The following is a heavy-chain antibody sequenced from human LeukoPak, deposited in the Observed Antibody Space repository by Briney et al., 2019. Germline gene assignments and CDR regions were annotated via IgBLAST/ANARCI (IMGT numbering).Heavy chain of an antibody. CDR1: GFTFSSYG. J-gene: IGHJ4*02. D-gene: IGHD3-16*01. Sequence: GRSLRLSCAASGFTFSSYGMHWVRQAPGKGLEWVAVIWYDGSNKYYADSVKGRFTISRDNSKNTLYLQMNSVRAEDTAVYYCARDSRGSPAYWGQGTLVTVSS. V-gene: IGHV3-33*01. CDR3: ARDSRGSPAY. CDR2: IWYDGSNK.